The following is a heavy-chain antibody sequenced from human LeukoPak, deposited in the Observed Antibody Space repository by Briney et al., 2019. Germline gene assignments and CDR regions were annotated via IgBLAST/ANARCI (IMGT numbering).Heavy chain of an antibody. Sequence: SETLSLTCAVYGGSFSGYYWSWIRQPPGKGLEWIGEINHSGSTNYNPSLKSRVTISVDTSKNQFSLKLSSVTAADTAVYYCARSYGSNPPLFDNWGQGTLVTVSS. V-gene: IGHV4-34*01. CDR1: GGSFSGYY. J-gene: IGHJ4*02. CDR2: INHSGST. D-gene: IGHD6-13*01. CDR3: ARSYGSNPPLFDN.